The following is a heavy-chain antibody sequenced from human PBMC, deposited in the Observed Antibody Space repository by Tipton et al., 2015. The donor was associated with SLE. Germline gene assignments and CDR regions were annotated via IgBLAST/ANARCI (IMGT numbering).Heavy chain of an antibody. CDR3: ARAVTTGLYWYFDL. J-gene: IGHJ2*01. D-gene: IGHD4-17*01. CDR2: ISTYNGNT. CDR1: GYTFTSYD. V-gene: IGHV1-18*01. Sequence: QSGPEVKKPGASVKVSCKASGYTFTSYDINWVRQATGQGLEWMGWISTYNGNTNYAQKLQGRVTMTTDTSTSTAYMELRSLRSDDTAVYYCARAVTTGLYWYFDLWGRGTLVTVSS.